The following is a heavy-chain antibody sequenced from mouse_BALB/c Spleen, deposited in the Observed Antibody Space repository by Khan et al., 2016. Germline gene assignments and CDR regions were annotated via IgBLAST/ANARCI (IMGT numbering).Heavy chain of an antibody. D-gene: IGHD1-1*01. CDR2: IRSKSNNYAT. CDR1: GFTFNTYA. V-gene: IGHV10-1*02. CDR3: VRQRTTVVPYAMDY. J-gene: IGHJ4*01. Sequence: EVQLVESGGGLVQPKGSLKLSCAASGFTFNTYAMNWVRQAPGKGLEWVARIRSKSNNYATYYADSVKDRLTIYRDDSQSMLYLQMNNLKADDTAMYYWVRQRTTVVPYAMDYWGQGTSVTVSS.